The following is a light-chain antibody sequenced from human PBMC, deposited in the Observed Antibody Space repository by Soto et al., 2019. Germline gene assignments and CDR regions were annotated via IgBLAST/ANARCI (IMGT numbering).Light chain of an antibody. CDR1: QSVLFSSNNKTY. Sequence: DIVMTQSPDSLAVSLGERATINCKSSQSVLFSSNNKTYLAWYQQKPGQPPKLLLYWASTRQSGVPDRFSGSGSGTDFTLTISSLQAEDVAVYYCQQYYTPPPWTFGQGTKVEIK. CDR2: WAS. J-gene: IGKJ1*01. V-gene: IGKV4-1*01. CDR3: QQYYTPPPWT.